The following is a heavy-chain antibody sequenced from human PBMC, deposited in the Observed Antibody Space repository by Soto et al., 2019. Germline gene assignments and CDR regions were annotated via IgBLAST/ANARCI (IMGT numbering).Heavy chain of an antibody. Sequence: GGSLRLSCAASGFTLTSYAVSWVRQAPGKGLERISTITCGSGSTYYADSVKGRFTISRDNSKNTLYLQMNSLRAEDTAVYYCAKVFSPGYYVFDIWGQGTMVTVSS. CDR2: ITCGSGST. CDR1: GFTLTSYA. CDR3: AKVFSPGYYVFDI. V-gene: IGHV3-23*01. D-gene: IGHD3-22*01. J-gene: IGHJ3*02.